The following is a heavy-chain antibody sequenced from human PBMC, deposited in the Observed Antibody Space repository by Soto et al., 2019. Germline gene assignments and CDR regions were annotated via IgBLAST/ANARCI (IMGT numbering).Heavy chain of an antibody. CDR2: ISRSGST. J-gene: IGHJ4*02. CDR3: ARGKNNYFFDL. Sequence: QLQLQESGSGLVKPSQTLSLTCVVSGGAISRGDFSWTWIRQPPGKGLEWVGYISRSGSTYYNPSLKLPVSISLDKSKNQFSLNLTAVTAADTAVYYCARGKNNYFFDLWGQGHLVTVAS. CDR1: GGAISRGDFS. D-gene: IGHD3-10*01. V-gene: IGHV4-30-2*01.